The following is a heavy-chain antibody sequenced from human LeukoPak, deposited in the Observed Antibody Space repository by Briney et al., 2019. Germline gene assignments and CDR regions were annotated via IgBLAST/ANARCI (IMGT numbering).Heavy chain of an antibody. CDR2: IYYSGST. D-gene: IGHD3-22*01. J-gene: IGHJ6*03. CDR3: ARSSEGRYYYDSSGYSYYYYYMDV. CDR1: GGSISSYY. V-gene: IGHV4-59*01. Sequence: SETLSLTCTVSGGSISSYYWSWIRQPPGKGLEGIGYIYYSGSTNYNPSLKSRVTISVDTSKNQFSLKLNSVTAADTAVYYCARSSEGRYYYDSSGYSYYYYYMDVWGKGTTVTISS.